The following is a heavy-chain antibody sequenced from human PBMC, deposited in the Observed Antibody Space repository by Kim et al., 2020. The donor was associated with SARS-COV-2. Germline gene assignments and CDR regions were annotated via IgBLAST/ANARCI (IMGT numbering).Heavy chain of an antibody. J-gene: IGHJ5*02. V-gene: IGHV4-39*01. Sequence: SETLSLTCTVSGGSISSSSYYWGWIRQPPGKGLEWIGSIYYSGSTYYNPSLKSRVTISVDTSKNQFSLKLSSVTAADTAVYYCARHFTAAAGGYNWFDPWGQGTLVTVSS. CDR3: ARHFTAAAGGYNWFDP. CDR2: IYYSGST. CDR1: GGSISSSSYY. D-gene: IGHD6-13*01.